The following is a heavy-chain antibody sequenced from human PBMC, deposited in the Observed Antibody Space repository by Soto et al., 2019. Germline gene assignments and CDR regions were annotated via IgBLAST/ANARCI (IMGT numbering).Heavy chain of an antibody. D-gene: IGHD5-18*01. Sequence: QGQLVESGGGVAQPGRSLRLSCAASGFNFRNYGMNWVRQAPGKGLEWVAVVSDDGTSKHYADSVKGRFTISRDNSKNRLYLQMNSLRAEDAAIYYCAKEEVERGDRQTAMVRAHRFDSWGQGTVVSVSS. CDR2: VSDDGTSK. CDR1: GFNFRNYG. J-gene: IGHJ4*02. V-gene: IGHV3-30*18. CDR3: AKEEVERGDRQTAMVRAHRFDS.